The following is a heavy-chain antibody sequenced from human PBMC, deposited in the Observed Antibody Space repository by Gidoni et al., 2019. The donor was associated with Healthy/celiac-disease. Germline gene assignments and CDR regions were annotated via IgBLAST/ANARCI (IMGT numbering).Heavy chain of an antibody. D-gene: IGHD2-21*02. CDR1: RFTFSTYS. CDR2: ISSSSTYI. V-gene: IGHV3-21*01. J-gene: IGHJ3*02. Sequence: EVQLVESGGGLVKPGGSLRLSCADPRFTFSTYSMDWVRQAPGKGLECVSSISSSSTYIYYADSVKGRFTISRDNAKNSLYLQMNSLRAEDTAVYYCARNSLAYCGGDCYSGAFDIWGQGTMVTVSS. CDR3: ARNSLAYCGGDCYSGAFDI.